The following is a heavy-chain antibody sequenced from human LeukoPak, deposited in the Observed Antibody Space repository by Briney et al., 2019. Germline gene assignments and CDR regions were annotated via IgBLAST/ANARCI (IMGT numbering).Heavy chain of an antibody. J-gene: IGHJ4*02. CDR1: GYTFTGYY. CDR2: INPNSGGT. Sequence: GASVKVSCKASGYTFTGYYMHWVRQAPGQGLEWMGWINPNSGGTSYAQKFQGRVTMTRDTSTSTVYMELSSLRSEDTAVYYCARDSGDGYNSYYFDYWGQGTLVTISS. D-gene: IGHD5-24*01. V-gene: IGHV1-2*02. CDR3: ARDSGDGYNSYYFDY.